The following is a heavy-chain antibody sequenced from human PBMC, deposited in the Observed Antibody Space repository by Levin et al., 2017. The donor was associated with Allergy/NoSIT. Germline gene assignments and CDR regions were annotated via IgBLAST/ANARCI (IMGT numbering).Heavy chain of an antibody. V-gene: IGHV3-66*01. J-gene: IGHJ4*02. CDR1: GFAVSSNF. CDR3: AGSSRRYYFEY. CDR2: IYSVGST. D-gene: IGHD2-2*01. Sequence: GSLRLSCVVSGFAVSSNFMSWVRQTPGKGLEWVSLIYSVGSTYYADSVKGRLTISRDNSKNTLYLQMNDLRAEDTAVYYCAGSSRRYYFEYWGQGTLVTVSS.